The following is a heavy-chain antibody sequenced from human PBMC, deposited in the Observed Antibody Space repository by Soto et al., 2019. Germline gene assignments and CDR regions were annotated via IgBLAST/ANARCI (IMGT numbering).Heavy chain of an antibody. Sequence: EVQLVESGGGLVKPGGSLRLSCAASGFTFSSYSMNWVRQAPGKGLEWVSSISSSSSYIYYADSVKGRFTISRDNAKNSLYLQINSLRAEDTAVYYCARDLERATIEDWGQGTLVTVSS. D-gene: IGHD5-12*01. J-gene: IGHJ4*02. V-gene: IGHV3-21*01. CDR1: GFTFSSYS. CDR2: ISSSSSYI. CDR3: ARDLERATIED.